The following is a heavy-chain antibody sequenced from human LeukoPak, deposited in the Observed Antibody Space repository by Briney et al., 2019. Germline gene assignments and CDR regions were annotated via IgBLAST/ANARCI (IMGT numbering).Heavy chain of an antibody. CDR3: ASEDFDWSSRPSDY. J-gene: IGHJ4*02. D-gene: IGHD3-9*01. V-gene: IGHV4-30-4*07. Sequence: PSQTLSLTCAVSGGSISSGGYSWSWIRQPPGKGLEWIGYIYYSGSTYYNPSLKSRVTISVDTSKNQFSLKLSSVTAADTAVYYCASEDFDWSSRPSDYWGQGTLVTVSS. CDR1: GGSISSGGYS. CDR2: IYYSGST.